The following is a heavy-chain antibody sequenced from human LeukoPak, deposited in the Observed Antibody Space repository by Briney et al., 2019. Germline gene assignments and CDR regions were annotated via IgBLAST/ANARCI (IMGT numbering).Heavy chain of an antibody. CDR2: INPNSGDT. CDR3: ARVAVADPKYYFDY. D-gene: IGHD6-19*01. CDR1: GYNFGGFY. V-gene: IGHV1-2*02. Sequence: GASVKVSCKASGYNFGGFYLHWVRQAPGQGLEWMGLINPNSGDTIFAQKFQDRVTMTSGTSSSTAYMELSRLRSDDTAVYYCARVAVADPKYYFDYWGQGTLVTVSS. J-gene: IGHJ4*02.